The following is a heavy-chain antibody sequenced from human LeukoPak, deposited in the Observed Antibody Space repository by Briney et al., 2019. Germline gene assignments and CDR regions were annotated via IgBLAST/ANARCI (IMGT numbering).Heavy chain of an antibody. CDR1: GFSLSTSGVG. D-gene: IGHD2-2*01. Sequence: SGPTLVNPTQTLTLTCTFSGFSLSTSGVGVGWIRQPPGKALEWLALIYWNDGKRYSPSLKSRLTITKDTSKNQVVLTMTNMDPVDTATYYCAHSYRDLIGYCSSTSCRSWFDPWGQGTLVTVSS. J-gene: IGHJ5*02. CDR2: IYWNDGK. V-gene: IGHV2-5*01. CDR3: AHSYRDLIGYCSSTSCRSWFDP.